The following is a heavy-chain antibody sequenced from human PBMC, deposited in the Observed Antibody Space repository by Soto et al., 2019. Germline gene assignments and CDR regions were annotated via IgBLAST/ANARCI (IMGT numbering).Heavy chain of an antibody. V-gene: IGHV1-18*01. J-gene: IGHJ4*02. D-gene: IGHD2-15*01. CDR1: GYTFANYG. CDR2: INTYNGNI. Sequence: QVQLVQSGAEVKKPGASVKVSCKASGYTFANYGVSWVRQAPGQGLEWMGWINTYNGNINYAQKLQGRVTMTTDTSTSTAYMELRSLRSDDTAVYYCAKVQEKWSKFFDYWGQGTLVTVSS. CDR3: AKVQEKWSKFFDY.